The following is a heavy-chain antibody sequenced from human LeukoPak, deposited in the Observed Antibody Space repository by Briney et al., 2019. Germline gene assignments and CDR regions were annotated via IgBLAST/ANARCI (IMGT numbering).Heavy chain of an antibody. Sequence: PGGSLRLSCAASGFPFSNYWMSWVRQAPGKGLEWVASIKQDGGEEFYVDSVKGRFSISRDNAKNSLYLRMNSLRAEDTAVYYCAREDHSNYNYWGQGTLVTVSS. D-gene: IGHD4-11*01. J-gene: IGHJ4*02. CDR2: IKQDGGEE. V-gene: IGHV3-7*01. CDR1: GFPFSNYW. CDR3: AREDHSNYNY.